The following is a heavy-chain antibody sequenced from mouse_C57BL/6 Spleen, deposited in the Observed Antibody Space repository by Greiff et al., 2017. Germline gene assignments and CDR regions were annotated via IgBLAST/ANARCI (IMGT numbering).Heavy chain of an antibody. V-gene: IGHV1-55*01. J-gene: IGHJ2*01. CDR1: GYTFTSYW. Sequence: VKLQQPGAELVKPGASVKMSCKASGYTFTSYWITWVKQRPGQGLEWIGDIYPGSGSTNYNEKLQSKATLTVDTSTSTAYMQLSSLTSEDSAVYYCEITTVVEAYWGQGTTLTVSS. D-gene: IGHD1-1*01. CDR2: IYPGSGST. CDR3: EITTVVEAY.